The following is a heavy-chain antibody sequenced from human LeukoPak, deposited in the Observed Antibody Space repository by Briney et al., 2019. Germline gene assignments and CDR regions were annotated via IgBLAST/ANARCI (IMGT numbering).Heavy chain of an antibody. CDR2: INSDGSST. D-gene: IGHD3-10*01. Sequence: TGGSLRLSCAASGFTFSSYWMHWVRHAPGKGLVWVSRINSDGSSTSYADSVECRFTISRDNAKNTLYLQLNSLRVEDTAVYYCARAGFGELLSHNWGQGTLVTVSS. J-gene: IGHJ4*02. V-gene: IGHV3-74*01. CDR3: ARAGFGELLSHN. CDR1: GFTFSSYW.